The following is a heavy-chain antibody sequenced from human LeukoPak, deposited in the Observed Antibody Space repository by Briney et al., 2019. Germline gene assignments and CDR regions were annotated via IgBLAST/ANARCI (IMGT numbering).Heavy chain of an antibody. V-gene: IGHV1-2*02. D-gene: IGHD6-6*01. Sequence: GASVEVSCKASGYTFTGYYMHWVRQAPGQGLEWMGWINPKSGGTNYAQKFQGRVTMTRDTSINTAYMDLSRLRSDDTAIYYCAREWSQGRQGMYGYSSSLDYWGQGTLLTVSS. CDR1: GYTFTGYY. CDR2: INPKSGGT. J-gene: IGHJ4*02. CDR3: AREWSQGRQGMYGYSSSLDY.